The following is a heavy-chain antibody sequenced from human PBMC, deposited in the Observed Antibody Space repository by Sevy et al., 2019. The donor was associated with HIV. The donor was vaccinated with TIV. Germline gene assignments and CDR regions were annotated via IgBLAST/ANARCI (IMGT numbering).Heavy chain of an antibody. CDR3: AKDGVSRNKLWDWFDP. V-gene: IGHV3-23*01. CDR1: GFTFNIYA. D-gene: IGHD2-21*01. J-gene: IGHJ5*02. CDR2: IGGGDT. Sequence: GGSLRLSCATSGFTFNIYAISWVRQAPGKGLEWVSTIGGGDTYYADSVKGRFTISRDDSKSAVYLQMNSLRADDTAVYYCAKDGVSRNKLWDWFDPWGQGTLVTVSS.